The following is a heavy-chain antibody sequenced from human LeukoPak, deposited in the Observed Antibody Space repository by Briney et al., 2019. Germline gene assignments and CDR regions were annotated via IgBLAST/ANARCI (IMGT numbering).Heavy chain of an antibody. CDR3: ASGSYGMDV. V-gene: IGHV3-7*01. CDR2: IKQDGSEK. Sequence: GGSLRLSCAASGFTFSNAWMNWVRQAPGKGLEWVANIKQDGSEKYYVDSVKGRFTISRDNAKNSLYLQMNSLRAEDTAVYYCASGSYGMDVWGQGTTVIVSS. J-gene: IGHJ6*02. CDR1: GFTFSNAW.